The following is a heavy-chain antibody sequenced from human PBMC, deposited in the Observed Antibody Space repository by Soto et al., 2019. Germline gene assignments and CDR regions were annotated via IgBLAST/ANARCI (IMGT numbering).Heavy chain of an antibody. V-gene: IGHV3-11*01. CDR1: GFTFGDYY. CDR3: AKDGPRPGIAVAATGSLDC. D-gene: IGHD6-19*01. J-gene: IGHJ4*02. CDR2: ISGNGRTI. Sequence: GGSLRLSCAASGFTFGDYYMSWIRQAPGKGLEWVSYISGNGRTIFYADSVKGRFTISRDNAKNSLYLQMKSLGAEDTAVYYCAKDGPRPGIAVAATGSLDCWGQGTLVTVSS.